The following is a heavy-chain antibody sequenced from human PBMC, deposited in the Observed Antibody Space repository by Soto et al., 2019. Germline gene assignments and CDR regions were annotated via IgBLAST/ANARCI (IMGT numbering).Heavy chain of an antibody. CDR2: ISYDGSNK. J-gene: IGHJ6*02. CDR3: ARDGALYYYDSSGAFGMDV. Sequence: QVQLVESGGGVVQPGRSLRLSCAASGFTFSSYAMHWVRQAPGKGLEWVAVISYDGSNKYYADSVKGRFTISRDNSKNTLYLQMNSLRAEDTAVYYCARDGALYYYDSSGAFGMDVWGQGTTVTVSS. V-gene: IGHV3-30-3*01. CDR1: GFTFSSYA. D-gene: IGHD3-22*01.